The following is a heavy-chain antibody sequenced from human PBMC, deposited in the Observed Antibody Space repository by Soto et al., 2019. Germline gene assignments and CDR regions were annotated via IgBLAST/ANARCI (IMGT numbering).Heavy chain of an antibody. D-gene: IGHD3-3*01. Sequence: QITLKESGPTLVKPTQTLTLTCTFSGFSLSTSGVGVGWIRQPPGKALEWLALIYWDDDKRYSPSLKSRLTITKDTSKNQVVLTMTNMDPVDTATYYCAHRRAINTYYDLAPYNWFDPWGQGTLVTVSS. CDR3: AHRRAINTYYDLAPYNWFDP. CDR2: IYWDDDK. CDR1: GFSLSTSGVG. V-gene: IGHV2-5*02. J-gene: IGHJ5*02.